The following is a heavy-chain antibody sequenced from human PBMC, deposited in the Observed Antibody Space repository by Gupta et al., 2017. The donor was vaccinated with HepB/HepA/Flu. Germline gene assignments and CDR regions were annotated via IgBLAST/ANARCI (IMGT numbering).Heavy chain of an antibody. CDR2: ISWNRGSI. CDR3: AKDGTYYDSSGFGSYGMDV. CDR1: GFTFDDYA. V-gene: IGHV3-9*01. D-gene: IGHD3-22*01. J-gene: IGHJ6*02. Sequence: EVQLVESGGGLVQPGRSLRLSCAASGFTFDDYAMHWVRQAPGKGLEWVSGISWNRGSIYYADSVKGRFTISRDNAENSLYLQMNSLRAEDTALYYCAKDGTYYDSSGFGSYGMDVWGQGTTVTVSS.